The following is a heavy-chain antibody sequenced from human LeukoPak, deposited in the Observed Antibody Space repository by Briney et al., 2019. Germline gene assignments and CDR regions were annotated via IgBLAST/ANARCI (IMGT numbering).Heavy chain of an antibody. CDR2: IRYDGSNK. CDR1: GFTFSSYG. J-gene: IGHJ4*02. V-gene: IGHV3-30*02. CDR3: ARDSPKVPAAMGWGAY. Sequence: PGGSLRLSCAASGFTFSSYGMHWVRQAPGKGLEWVAFIRYDGSNKYYADSVKGRFTISRDNSKNTLYLQMNSLRAEDTAVYYCARDSPKVPAAMGWGAYWGQGTLVTVSS. D-gene: IGHD2-2*01.